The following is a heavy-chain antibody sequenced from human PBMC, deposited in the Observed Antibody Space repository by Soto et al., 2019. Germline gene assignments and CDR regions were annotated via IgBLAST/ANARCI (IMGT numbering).Heavy chain of an antibody. V-gene: IGHV1-8*01. CDR3: ARTDGDLDV. J-gene: IGHJ6*02. D-gene: IGHD4-17*01. CDR1: GYTFSSYD. CDR2: MNPKSGHT. Sequence: QVQLVQSGAEVKKPGASVKVSCKASGYTFSSYDINWVQQATGQGLEWMGWMNPKSGHTGSAQKFQGRVTMTRDTSISTAYMELSSLRSEDTAIYYCARTDGDLDVWGQGTTVTVSS.